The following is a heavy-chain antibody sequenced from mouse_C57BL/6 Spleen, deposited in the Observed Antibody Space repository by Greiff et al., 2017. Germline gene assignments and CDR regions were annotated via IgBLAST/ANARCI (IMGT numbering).Heavy chain of an antibody. Sequence: EVKLMESGAELVRPGASVKLSCTASGFNIKDDYMHWVKQRPEQGLEWIGWIDPENGDTEYASKFQGKATITADTSSNTAYLQLSSLTSEDTAVYYCTTHYYGSSYGSWFAYWGQGTLVTVSA. J-gene: IGHJ3*01. D-gene: IGHD1-1*01. CDR3: TTHYYGSSYGSWFAY. CDR2: IDPENGDT. CDR1: GFNIKDDY. V-gene: IGHV14-4*01.